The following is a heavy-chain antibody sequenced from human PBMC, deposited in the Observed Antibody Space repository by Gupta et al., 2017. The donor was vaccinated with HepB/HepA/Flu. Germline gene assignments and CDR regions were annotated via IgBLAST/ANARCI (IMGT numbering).Heavy chain of an antibody. Sequence: LKLQESGPGLVKSSETLSLTCSVPGGSISSAISYWGWLGQPQGKGLEWIGTIYYFGNTYYNSSLKSRVTISVDTSKNLFSLKLPSVTAADTASYYCVRQQQTPLGGGYSYYGMDVWGPGTTVTVSS. CDR2: IYYFGNT. D-gene: IGHD3-22*01. CDR3: VRQQQTPLGGGYSYYGMDV. V-gene: IGHV4-39*01. J-gene: IGHJ6*02. CDR1: GGSISSAISY.